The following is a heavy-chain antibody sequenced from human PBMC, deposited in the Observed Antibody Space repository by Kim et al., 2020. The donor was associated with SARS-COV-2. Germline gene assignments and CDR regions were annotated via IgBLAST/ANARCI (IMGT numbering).Heavy chain of an antibody. CDR2: INPSGGST. D-gene: IGHD3-22*01. Sequence: ASVKVSCKASGYTFTSYYMHWVRQAPGQGLEWMGIINPSGGSTSYAQKFQGRVTMTRDTSTSTVYMELSSLRSEDTAVYYCARDAPGSGYYDSSGYSHWGQGTLVTVSS. CDR3: ARDAPGSGYYDSSGYSH. CDR1: GYTFTSYY. V-gene: IGHV1-46*01. J-gene: IGHJ4*02.